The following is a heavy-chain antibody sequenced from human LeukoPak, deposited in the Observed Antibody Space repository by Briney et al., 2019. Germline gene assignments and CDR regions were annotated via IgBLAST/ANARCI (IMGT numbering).Heavy chain of an antibody. Sequence: SETLSLTCSVSGGSISSSSYYWGWIRQPPGKGLEWIGSIYNSGSTNYNPSLKSRVTISVDTSKNQFSLKLSSVTAADTAVYYCARGRGRHHIVLVVYATPNWFDPWGQGTLVTVSS. CDR3: ARGRGRHHIVLVVYATPNWFDP. D-gene: IGHD2-8*02. V-gene: IGHV4-39*07. CDR2: IYNSGST. CDR1: GGSISSSSYY. J-gene: IGHJ5*02.